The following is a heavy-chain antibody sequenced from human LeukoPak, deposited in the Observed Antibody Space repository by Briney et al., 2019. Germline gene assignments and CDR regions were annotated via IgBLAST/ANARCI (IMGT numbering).Heavy chain of an antibody. CDR3: AKTAYYYGSGSYH. Sequence: GGSLRLSCAASGSTFSSYGMSWVRQAPGKGLEWVSAISGSGGSTYYADSVKGRFTISRDNSKNTLYLQMNSLRAEDTAVYYCAKTAYYYGSGSYHWGQGTLVTVSS. CDR2: ISGSGGST. V-gene: IGHV3-23*01. J-gene: IGHJ5*02. CDR1: GSTFSSYG. D-gene: IGHD3-10*01.